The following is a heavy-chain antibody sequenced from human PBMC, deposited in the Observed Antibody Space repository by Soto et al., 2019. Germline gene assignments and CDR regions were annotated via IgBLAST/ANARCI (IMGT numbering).Heavy chain of an antibody. CDR3: TRDFGFSSYDFWSGYYVPRDYYGMDV. Sequence: QPGGSLRLSCTASGFTFGDYAMSWFRQAPGKGLEWVGFIRSKAYGGTTEYAASVKGRFTISRDDSKSIAYLQMNSLKTEDTAVYYCTRDFGFSSYDFWSGYYVPRDYYGMDVWGQGTTVTVSS. V-gene: IGHV3-49*03. D-gene: IGHD3-3*01. J-gene: IGHJ6*02. CDR1: GFTFGDYA. CDR2: IRSKAYGGTT.